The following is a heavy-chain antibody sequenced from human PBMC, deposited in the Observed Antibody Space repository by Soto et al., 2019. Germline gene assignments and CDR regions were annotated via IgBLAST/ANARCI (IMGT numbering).Heavy chain of an antibody. CDR1: GGSISSYY. CDR2: IYYSGST. J-gene: IGHJ6*02. CDR3: ARERPPGDYYYYYGMYV. Sequence: QVQLQESGPGLVKPSETLSLTCTVSGGSISSYYWSWIRQPPGKGLEWIGYIYYSGSTNYNPSLKSRVTISVDTSKNQFSLKLSSVTAADTAVYYCARERPPGDYYYYYGMYVWGQGTTVTVSS. V-gene: IGHV4-59*01.